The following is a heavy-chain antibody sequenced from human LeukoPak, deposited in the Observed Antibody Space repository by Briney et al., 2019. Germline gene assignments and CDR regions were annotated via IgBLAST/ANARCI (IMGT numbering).Heavy chain of an antibody. CDR3: ARDGYSSRGNYYGMDV. CDR2: IKQDGSEE. D-gene: IGHD6-13*01. CDR1: GFTFSSYW. V-gene: IGHV3-7*03. Sequence: PGGSLRLSCAASGFTFSSYWMSWVRQAPGTGLEWVANIKQDGSEEYYVDSVRGRLTISRDNAKNSLYLQMNSLRAEDTAVYYCARDGYSSRGNYYGMDVWGQGTTVTVSS. J-gene: IGHJ6*02.